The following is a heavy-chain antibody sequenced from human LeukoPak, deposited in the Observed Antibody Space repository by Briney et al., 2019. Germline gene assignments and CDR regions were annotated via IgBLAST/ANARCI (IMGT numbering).Heavy chain of an antibody. CDR1: GFTFSSYS. V-gene: IGHV3-21*01. J-gene: IGHJ4*02. CDR3: ASGIAAAAHY. CDR2: ISSRSSYI. Sequence: PGGSLRLSCAASGFTFSSYSMNWVRQAPGKGLEWVSSISSRSSYIYYADSVKGRFTISRDNAKNSLYLQMNSLRAEDTAVYYCASGIAAAAHYWGQGTLVTVSS. D-gene: IGHD6-13*01.